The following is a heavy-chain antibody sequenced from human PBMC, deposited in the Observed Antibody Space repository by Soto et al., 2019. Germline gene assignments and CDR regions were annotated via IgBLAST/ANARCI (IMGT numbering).Heavy chain of an antibody. Sequence: QVQLQESGPGLVKPSQTLSLTCTVSGGSISSGGYYWSWIRQHPGKGLEWIGYIYYSGSTYYNPSLKSRVTRSVDTSKNQFSLKLSSVTAADTAVYYCARDGRRPRYDDYTLHAFDIWGQGTMVTVSS. J-gene: IGHJ3*02. V-gene: IGHV4-31*03. CDR1: GGSISSGGYY. CDR2: IYYSGST. D-gene: IGHD4-17*01. CDR3: ARDGRRPRYDDYTLHAFDI.